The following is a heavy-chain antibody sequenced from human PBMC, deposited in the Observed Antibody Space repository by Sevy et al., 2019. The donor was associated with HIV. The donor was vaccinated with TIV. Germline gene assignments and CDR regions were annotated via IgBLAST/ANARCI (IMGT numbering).Heavy chain of an antibody. J-gene: IGHJ4*02. CDR2: IYPGDSDT. CDR3: ATGLYDILTGYYTGYFDY. D-gene: IGHD3-9*01. Sequence: GESLKISCKGSGYSFTSYWIGWVRQMPGKGLEWMGIIYPGDSDTRYSPSFQGQVTISADKSISTAYLQWSSLKASDTAMYYCATGLYDILTGYYTGYFDYWGQGTLVTVSS. CDR1: GYSFTSYW. V-gene: IGHV5-51*01.